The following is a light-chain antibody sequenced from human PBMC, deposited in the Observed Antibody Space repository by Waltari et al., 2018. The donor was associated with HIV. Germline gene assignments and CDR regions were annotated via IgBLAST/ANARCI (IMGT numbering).Light chain of an antibody. J-gene: IGKJ2*01. Sequence: DIVMTQSPLSLPATPVEPASISCRSSQSLLHSNGYNYLDWYLQKPGQSPQLLIYLGSNRASGVPDRFSGSGTGTDFTLKISRVEAEDVGVYYCMQALQSPRTFGQGTKLEIK. CDR1: QSLLHSNGYNY. V-gene: IGKV2-28*01. CDR2: LGS. CDR3: MQALQSPRT.